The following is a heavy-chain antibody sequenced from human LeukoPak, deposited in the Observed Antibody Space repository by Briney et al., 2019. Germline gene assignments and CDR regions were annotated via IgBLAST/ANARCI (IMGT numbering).Heavy chain of an antibody. CDR2: IYYSGST. CDR3: ARAKAIAVAGTNVYYYYGMDV. D-gene: IGHD6-19*01. J-gene: IGHJ6*02. CDR1: GGSISSNNW. Sequence: SETLSLTCAVSGGSISSNNWWSWIRQPPGKGLEWIGYIYYSGSTNYNPSLKSRVTISVDTSKNQFSLKLSSVTAADTAVYYCARAKAIAVAGTNVYYYYGMDVWGQGTTVTVSS. V-gene: IGHV4-61*01.